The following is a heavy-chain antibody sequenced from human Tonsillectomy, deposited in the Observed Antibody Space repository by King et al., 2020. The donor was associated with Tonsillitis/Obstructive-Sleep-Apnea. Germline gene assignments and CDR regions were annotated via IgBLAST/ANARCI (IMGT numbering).Heavy chain of an antibody. CDR3: GTSMGKIYMDV. CDR1: GFTFSSYC. CDR2: ISYDGSIK. J-gene: IGHJ6*03. D-gene: IGHD2-8*01. V-gene: IGHV3-30*03. Sequence: VQLVESGGGVVQPGRSLRLSCAASGFTFSSYCMHWVRQAPGKGLEGVAVISYDGSIKYYADSVKGRFTISRDNSKNTLYLQRNSLRAEDTAVYYCGTSMGKIYMDVWGKGTTVTVSS.